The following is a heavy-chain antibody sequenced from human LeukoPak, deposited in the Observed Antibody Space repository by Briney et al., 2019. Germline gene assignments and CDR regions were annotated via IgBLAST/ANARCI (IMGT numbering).Heavy chain of an antibody. D-gene: IGHD6-13*01. J-gene: IGHJ4*02. Sequence: GESLKISCQGSGYSFTNYWIGWVRQMPGKGLEWMGIIYPGDSDTRYSPSFQGQVTISADKSTSTAYLQWSSLRASDTAMYYCARSIAAAGNTFDHWGQGTLVTVSS. V-gene: IGHV5-51*01. CDR2: IYPGDSDT. CDR3: ARSIAAAGNTFDH. CDR1: GYSFTNYW.